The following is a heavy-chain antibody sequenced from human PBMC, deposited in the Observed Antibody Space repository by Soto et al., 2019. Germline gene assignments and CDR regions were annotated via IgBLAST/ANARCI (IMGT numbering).Heavy chain of an antibody. CDR2: ISYDGSNK. Sequence: QVQLVESGGGVVQPGRSLRLSCAASGFTFSSYGMHWVRQAPGKGLEWVAVISYDGSNKYYANSVKGRFTISRDNSKNTLYLQMNSLRAEDTAVYYCAKDGFGGHGAYWGQGTLVTVSS. J-gene: IGHJ4*02. CDR1: GFTFSSYG. CDR3: AKDGFGGHGAY. V-gene: IGHV3-30*18. D-gene: IGHD5-12*01.